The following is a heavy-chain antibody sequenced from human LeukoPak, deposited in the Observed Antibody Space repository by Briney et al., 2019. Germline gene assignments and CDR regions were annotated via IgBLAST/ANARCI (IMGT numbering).Heavy chain of an antibody. V-gene: IGHV1-2*02. CDR2: INRNSGVT. Sequence: ASVKVSCKASGYTFIDYFIHWMRQAPGQGLEWLGWINRNSGVTSYAQKFQDRVTMTRDTAAYMELSSLKSDDTAMYYCVRAVSGTLGGAFDIWGQGTAVIVSS. D-gene: IGHD1-7*01. CDR3: VRAVSGTLGGAFDI. CDR1: GYTFIDYF. J-gene: IGHJ3*02.